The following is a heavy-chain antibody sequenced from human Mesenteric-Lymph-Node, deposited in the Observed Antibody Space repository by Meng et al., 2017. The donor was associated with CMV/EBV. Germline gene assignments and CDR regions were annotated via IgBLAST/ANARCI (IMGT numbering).Heavy chain of an antibody. CDR3: ARRPYYGGNSDAFDI. J-gene: IGHJ3*02. CDR1: GFTFSSYA. D-gene: IGHD4-23*01. Sequence: GESLKISCAASGFTFSSYAMSWVRQAPGKGLEWVSTISGSGGSTYDADSVKGRFTISRDNSKNTLYLQMNSLRAEDTAVYYCARRPYYGGNSDAFDIWGQGTLVTVSS. CDR2: ISGSGGST. V-gene: IGHV3-23*01.